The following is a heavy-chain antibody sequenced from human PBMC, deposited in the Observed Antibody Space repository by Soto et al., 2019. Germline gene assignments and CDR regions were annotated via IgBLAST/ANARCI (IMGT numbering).Heavy chain of an antibody. CDR3: AHSSSRWPLGY. V-gene: IGHV2-5*02. CDR2: VYWDDVR. D-gene: IGHD4-17*01. Sequence: QITLKESGPTLVKPTQTLTLTCTFSGFSLSTSGVGVVWLRQPPGKALEWLALVYWDDVRRYSPSLKSRLTITQDTSKNQVVLTMNNMDHVDTATYYCAHSSSRWPLGYWGQGALVTVSS. J-gene: IGHJ4*02. CDR1: GFSLSTSGVG.